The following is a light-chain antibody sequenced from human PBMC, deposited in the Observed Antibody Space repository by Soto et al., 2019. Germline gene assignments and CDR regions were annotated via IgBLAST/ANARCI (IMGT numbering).Light chain of an antibody. CDR1: RGSGGT. CDR2: DTS. Sequence: SAAALSVSPGEGVTFSCMSSRGSGGTLAWYQHKPGQTPRLLIYDTSARATGVPARFSGSRSGPEFTLTINSLQSEDFAIYYCQRYNNWPLTFGGGTKVDIK. V-gene: IGKV3-15*01. J-gene: IGKJ4*01. CDR3: QRYNNWPLT.